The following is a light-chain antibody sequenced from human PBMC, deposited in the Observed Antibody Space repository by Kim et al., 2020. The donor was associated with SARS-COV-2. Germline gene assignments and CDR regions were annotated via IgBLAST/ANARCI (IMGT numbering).Light chain of an antibody. CDR3: HQYGTSPWT. CDR1: QSIKSSY. J-gene: IGKJ1*01. Sequence: EIVLTQSPGTLSLSPGERATLSCRASQSIKSSYLAWYQQSPGQAPRLLIYGASSRATGIPERFSGSGSGTDFTLTINRLEPEDFVVYYCHQYGTSPWTFGQGTKVDIK. V-gene: IGKV3-20*01. CDR2: GAS.